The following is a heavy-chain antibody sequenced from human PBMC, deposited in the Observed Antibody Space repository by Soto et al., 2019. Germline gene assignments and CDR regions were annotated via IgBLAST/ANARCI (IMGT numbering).Heavy chain of an antibody. J-gene: IGHJ4*02. Sequence: QVQLQESGPGLVKPSQTLSLTCTVSGGSISSGGYYWSWIRQHPGEGLEWIGNIHYSGRTYYTPSLQSRVTLSVDTSKNQFSLKLTSVTAADTAVYYCARDREAYDSSGCIDVWGQGTLVTVSS. CDR1: GGSISSGGYY. CDR3: ARDREAYDSSGCIDV. D-gene: IGHD3-22*01. V-gene: IGHV4-31*03. CDR2: IHYSGRT.